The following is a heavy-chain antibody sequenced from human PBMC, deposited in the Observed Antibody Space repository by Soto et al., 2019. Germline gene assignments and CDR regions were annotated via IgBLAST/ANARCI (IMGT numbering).Heavy chain of an antibody. J-gene: IGHJ4*02. CDR1: GYTFTDYF. V-gene: IGHV1-2*04. D-gene: IGHD5-12*01. Sequence: QVQLVQSGAEVKKPGASVKVSCKASGYTFTDYFVQWVRQAPGQGLEWVGWINPRSGDTNFAQKFQDWVSITRDTSVNTAYIELNTLKSDDTAVYYCARGTGYNWGLSDYWGQGTLVTFSS. CDR3: ARGTGYNWGLSDY. CDR2: INPRSGDT.